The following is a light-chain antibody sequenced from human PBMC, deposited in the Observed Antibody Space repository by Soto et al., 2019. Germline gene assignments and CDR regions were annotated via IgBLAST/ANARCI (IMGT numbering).Light chain of an antibody. V-gene: IGLV2-8*01. CDR2: QVT. Sequence: QSALTQPPSASGCPGQSVTISCAGTINDVGGYNYVSCYQQHPGKVPQLMIYQVTKRPSGVPDRFSASKSDTTASLTISGLHAEDEGDYYCMSYAGGNSFVFGTGTKLTVL. CDR3: MSYAGGNSFV. J-gene: IGLJ1*01. CDR1: INDVGGYNY.